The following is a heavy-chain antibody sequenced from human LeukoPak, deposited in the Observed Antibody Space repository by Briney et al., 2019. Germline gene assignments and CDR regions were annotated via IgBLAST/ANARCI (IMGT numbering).Heavy chain of an antibody. Sequence: PGGSLRLSCAASGFTFSNYWMNWVRQAPGKGLEWVASIGQDGSENYYVDSVKGRLTISRDNAKNSLYLQMNSLRVEDTAVYYCATGGGWYFDYWGQGALITASS. V-gene: IGHV3-7*01. CDR1: GFTFSNYW. CDR3: ATGGGWYFDY. J-gene: IGHJ4*02. CDR2: IGQDGSEN. D-gene: IGHD6-19*01.